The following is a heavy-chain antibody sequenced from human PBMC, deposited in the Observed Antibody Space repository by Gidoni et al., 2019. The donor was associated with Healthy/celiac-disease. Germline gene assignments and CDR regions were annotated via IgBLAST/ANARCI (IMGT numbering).Heavy chain of an antibody. J-gene: IGHJ4*02. CDR3: ATQGRSAFDY. D-gene: IGHD1-26*01. V-gene: IGHV3-30*03. CDR1: GFTFSSYG. CDR2: ISYDGSNK. Sequence: QVQLVESGGGVVQPGRSLRLSCAASGFTFSSYGMHWVRQAPGKGLEWVAVISYDGSNKYYADSVKGRFTISRDNSKNTLYLQMNSLRAEDTAVYYCATQGRSAFDYWGQGTLVTVSS.